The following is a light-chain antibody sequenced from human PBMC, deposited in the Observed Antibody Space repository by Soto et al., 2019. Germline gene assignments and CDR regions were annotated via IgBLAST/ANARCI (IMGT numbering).Light chain of an antibody. CDR3: NSYTDSGTYV. V-gene: IGLV2-14*01. CDR2: DVS. Sequence: QSVLTQPASVSGSPGQSIAVSCTGTSSDVGGYNYVSWYQQRPGKGPKLILYDVSSRPSGVSNRFSGSKSGNTASLTITGLQAEDEVDYFCNSYTDSGTYVFGTGTKLTVL. J-gene: IGLJ1*01. CDR1: SSDVGGYNY.